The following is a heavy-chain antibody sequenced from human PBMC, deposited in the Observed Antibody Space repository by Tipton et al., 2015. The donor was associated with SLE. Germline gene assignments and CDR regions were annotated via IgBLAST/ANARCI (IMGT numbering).Heavy chain of an antibody. CDR2: IYTSGTT. V-gene: IGHV4-61*09. CDR3: ASCSTYLYSYCGMDV. D-gene: IGHD3-10*02. Sequence: TLSLTCTVSGGSISSGSYYWTWIRQPAGKGLEWLGHIYTSGTTEYNPSLKSRLTISADTPKNQFSLRLTSVTAADTAVYYCASCSTYLYSYCGMDVWGQGNTVTVSS. J-gene: IGHJ6*02. CDR1: GGSISSGSYY.